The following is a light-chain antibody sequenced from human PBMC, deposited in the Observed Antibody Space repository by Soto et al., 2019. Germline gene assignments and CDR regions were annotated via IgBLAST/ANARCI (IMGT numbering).Light chain of an antibody. J-gene: IGLJ1*01. CDR2: GNS. Sequence: QSVLTQPPSVSGAPGQRVTISCTGSSSNIGAGYDVYWYQQLPGKAPKLLIYGNSNRPSGVPYRFSGSKSGTSASLAITGLLAEDEADYYCQSYDSSLSGYVFGTGTKVTVL. CDR3: QSYDSSLSGYV. V-gene: IGLV1-40*01. CDR1: SSNIGAGYD.